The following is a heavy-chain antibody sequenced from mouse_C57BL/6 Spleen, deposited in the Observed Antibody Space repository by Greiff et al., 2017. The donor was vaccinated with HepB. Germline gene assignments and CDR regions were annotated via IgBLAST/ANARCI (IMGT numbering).Heavy chain of an antibody. Sequence: EVQRVESGPELVKPGASVKISCKASGYSFTGYYMNWVKQSPEKSLEWIGEINPSTGGTTYNQKFKAKATLTVDKSSCTAYMQLKSLTSEDSAVYYCARSPLRGTVLDYWGQGTTLTVSS. CDR2: INPSTGGT. D-gene: IGHD1-1*01. CDR3: ARSPLRGTVLDY. CDR1: GYSFTGYY. V-gene: IGHV1-42*01. J-gene: IGHJ2*01.